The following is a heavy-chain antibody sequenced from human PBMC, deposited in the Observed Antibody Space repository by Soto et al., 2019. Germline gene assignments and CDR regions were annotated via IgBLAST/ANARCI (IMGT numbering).Heavy chain of an antibody. J-gene: IGHJ6*03. CDR1: GFTFSSYG. CDR2: ISYDGSNK. D-gene: IGHD6-6*01. Sequence: PGGSLRLSCAASGFTFSSYGMHWVRQAPGKGLEWVAVISYDGSNKYYADSVKGRFTISRDNSKNTLYLQMNSLRAEDTAVYYCAKHIAARFSTPEYYMDVWGKGTTVTVSS. V-gene: IGHV3-30*18. CDR3: AKHIAARFSTPEYYMDV.